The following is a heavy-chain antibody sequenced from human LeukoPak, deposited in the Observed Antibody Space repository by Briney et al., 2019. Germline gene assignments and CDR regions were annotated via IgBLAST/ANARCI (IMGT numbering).Heavy chain of an antibody. CDR2: INPNSGDT. Sequence: GASVKVSFKASGYTFTGYYMHWVRQAPGQGVEWMGWINPNSGDTSYAQNFQGRVTVTRDTAMTTAFMELTRLRSDDTAVYFCARALSGNLAYWGQGTLVTVSS. J-gene: IGHJ4*02. CDR1: GYTFTGYY. D-gene: IGHD1-1*01. CDR3: ARALSGNLAY. V-gene: IGHV1-2*02.